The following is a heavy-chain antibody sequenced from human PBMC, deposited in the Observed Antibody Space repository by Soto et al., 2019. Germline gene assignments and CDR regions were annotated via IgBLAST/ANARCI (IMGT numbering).Heavy chain of an antibody. D-gene: IGHD4-17*01. J-gene: IGHJ4*02. Sequence: ASETLSLTCAVSGGSISSGGYSCNWIRQPPGKGLEWIGYIYHSGSTYYNPSLKSRVTISVDRSKNQFSLKLSSVTAADTAVYYCARGVTTVTTFDYWGQGTLVTVSS. CDR2: IYHSGST. CDR1: GGSISSGGYS. V-gene: IGHV4-30-2*01. CDR3: ARGVTTVTTFDY.